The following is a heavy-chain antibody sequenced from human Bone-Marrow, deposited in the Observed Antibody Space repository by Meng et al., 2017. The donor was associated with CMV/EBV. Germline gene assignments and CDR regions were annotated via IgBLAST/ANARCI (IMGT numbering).Heavy chain of an antibody. Sequence: GESLKISCAASGFTFSDYYMSWIRQAPGKGLEWVSYISSSGSTIYYADSVKGRFTISRDNSKNTLYLQMNSLRAEDTAVYYCTTGLGGPQLDYWGQGTLVTVSS. V-gene: IGHV3-11*04. CDR2: ISSSGSTI. CDR1: GFTFSDYY. CDR3: TTGLGGPQLDY. D-gene: IGHD6-19*01. J-gene: IGHJ4*02.